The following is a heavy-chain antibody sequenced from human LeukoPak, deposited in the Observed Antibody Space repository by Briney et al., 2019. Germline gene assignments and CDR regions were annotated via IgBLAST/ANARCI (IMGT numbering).Heavy chain of an antibody. J-gene: IGHJ4*02. Sequence: ASVKVSCKASGYNFTDYYMHWVRQAPGQGFEWMGWINPNDGDTNYAQKFQGRVTMTRDTSISTAHMEVSRLRSDDTAVYYCARANFLYCSSSTCLFDYWGQGTLVTVS. CDR3: ARANFLYCSSSTCLFDY. D-gene: IGHD2-2*01. CDR1: GYNFTDYY. CDR2: INPNDGDT. V-gene: IGHV1-2*02.